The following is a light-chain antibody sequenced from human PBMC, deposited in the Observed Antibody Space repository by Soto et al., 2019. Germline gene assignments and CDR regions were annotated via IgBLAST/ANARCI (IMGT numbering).Light chain of an antibody. Sequence: QAVVTQPASVSGPPGQSITISCTGTSSDVGGYNYVSWYQQHPGKAPKLMIYDVSNRPSGVSNRFSGSKSGNTASLTISGLQAEDEADYYCSSYTSSSTPVVFGGGTKLTVL. CDR2: DVS. J-gene: IGLJ2*01. CDR1: SSDVGGYNY. V-gene: IGLV2-14*01. CDR3: SSYTSSSTPVV.